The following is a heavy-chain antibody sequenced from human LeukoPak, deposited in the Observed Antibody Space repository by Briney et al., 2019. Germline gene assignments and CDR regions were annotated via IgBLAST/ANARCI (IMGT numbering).Heavy chain of an antibody. D-gene: IGHD4-17*01. J-gene: IGHJ4*02. CDR3: ARHKWGDYTGSDY. Sequence: GGSLRLSCAASGFTVTTSYMSWVRQAPGKGLEWVSIIYSDGRTYYADSVKGRFTISRDNSKNTLYLQMNSLRAEDTAVYYCARHKWGDYTGSDYWGQGTLVTVSS. CDR1: GFTVTTSY. CDR2: IYSDGRT. V-gene: IGHV3-53*01.